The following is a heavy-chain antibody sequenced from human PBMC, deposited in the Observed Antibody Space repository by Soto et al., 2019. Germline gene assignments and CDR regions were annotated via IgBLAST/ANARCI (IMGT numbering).Heavy chain of an antibody. D-gene: IGHD2-15*01. V-gene: IGHV1-3*01. CDR1: GDTFTSYA. J-gene: IGHJ3*02. CDR2: INAGNGNT. CDR3: ARRRSGYCSGGSRYPPDAFDI. Sequence: GASVKVSCKASGDTFTSYAMHWVRQAPGQRLEWMGWINAGNGNTKYSQKFQGRVTITRDTSASTAYMELSSLRSEDTAVYYCARRRSGYCSGGSRYPPDAFDIWGQGTMVTVS.